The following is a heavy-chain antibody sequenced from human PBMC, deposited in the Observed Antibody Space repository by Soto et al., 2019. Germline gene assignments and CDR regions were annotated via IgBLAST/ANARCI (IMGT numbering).Heavy chain of an antibody. CDR2: VYSSGSD. CDR1: GGSISSHY. V-gene: IGHV4-59*08. Sequence: PSETLPLTCTVSGGSISSHYWNWIRQPPGKGLEWIGYVYSSGSDNYSPSFRSRVAISVDTSKNQFSLKLTSVTAADTAVYYCARHVSPHDILTGSFDPWGQGTLVTVSS. J-gene: IGHJ5*02. D-gene: IGHD3-9*01. CDR3: ARHVSPHDILTGSFDP.